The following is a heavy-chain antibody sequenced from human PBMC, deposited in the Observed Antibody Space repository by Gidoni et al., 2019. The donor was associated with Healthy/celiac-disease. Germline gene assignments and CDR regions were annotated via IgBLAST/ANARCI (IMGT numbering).Heavy chain of an antibody. CDR3: ASNNYYDSSGPTGWFDP. J-gene: IGHJ5*02. Sequence: STNYNPSLKSRVTISVDKSKNQFSLKLSSVTAADTAVYYCASNNYYDSSGPTGWFDPWGQGTLVTVSS. D-gene: IGHD3-22*01. V-gene: IGHV4-4*02. CDR2: ST.